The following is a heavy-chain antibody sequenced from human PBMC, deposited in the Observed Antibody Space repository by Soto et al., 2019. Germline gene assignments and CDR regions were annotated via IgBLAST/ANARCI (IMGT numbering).Heavy chain of an antibody. CDR3: ARVETESTEVGWFDP. CDR2: IKQDGSEK. D-gene: IGHD2-2*01. V-gene: IGHV3-7*01. Sequence: GGSLRLFCAASGFTFSSYWMSWVRQAPGKGLEWVANIKQDGSEKYYGDSVKGRFTISRDNAKNSLYLQMNSLRAEDTAVYYCARVETESTEVGWFDPWGQGTLVTVSS. CDR1: GFTFSSYW. J-gene: IGHJ5*02.